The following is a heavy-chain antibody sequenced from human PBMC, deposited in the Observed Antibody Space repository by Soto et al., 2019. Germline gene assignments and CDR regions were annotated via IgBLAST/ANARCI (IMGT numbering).Heavy chain of an antibody. J-gene: IGHJ6*02. Sequence: ASVKVSCKASGYTFTSYDINWVRQATGQGLEWMGWMNPNSGNTGYAQKFQGRVTMTRNTSISTAYMELSSLRSEDTAVYYCARERYCSSTSCPHYGMDVWGQGTTVTVSS. D-gene: IGHD2-2*01. CDR2: MNPNSGNT. CDR1: GYTFTSYD. V-gene: IGHV1-8*01. CDR3: ARERYCSSTSCPHYGMDV.